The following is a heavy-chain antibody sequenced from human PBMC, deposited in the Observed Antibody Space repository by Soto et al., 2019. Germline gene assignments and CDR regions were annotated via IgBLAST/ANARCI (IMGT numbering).Heavy chain of an antibody. CDR3: ASLERGTATTVVEAFDI. CDR1: GGFVSSGSYY. J-gene: IGHJ3*02. Sequence: QVQLQQWGAGLLKPSETLSLTCAVYGGFVSSGSYYWSWIRQPPGKGLEWIGEMSHSGGTHFNPSLKSRVTISVDTSKNQFSLKMSTVTPADTALYYCASLERGTATTVVEAFDIWGPGTMVTVSS. D-gene: IGHD1-1*01. CDR2: MSHSGGT. V-gene: IGHV4-34*01.